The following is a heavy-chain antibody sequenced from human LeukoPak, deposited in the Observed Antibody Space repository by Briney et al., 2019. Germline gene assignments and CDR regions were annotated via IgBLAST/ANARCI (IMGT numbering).Heavy chain of an antibody. CDR3: ARLSVAGISPSI. CDR1: GGSFSGYY. CDR2: IYYSGST. J-gene: IGHJ3*02. Sequence: SETLSLTRAVYGGSFSGYYWSWIRQPPGKGLEWIGSIYYSGSTYYNPSLKSRVTISVDTSKNQFSLKLSSVTAADTAVYYCARLSVAGISPSIWGQGTMVTVSS. D-gene: IGHD6-19*01. V-gene: IGHV4-34*01.